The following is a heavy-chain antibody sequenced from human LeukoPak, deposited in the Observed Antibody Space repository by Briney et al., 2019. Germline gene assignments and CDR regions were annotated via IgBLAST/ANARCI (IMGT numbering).Heavy chain of an antibody. CDR3: ARWTPYYDFWSGYQGGIDY. D-gene: IGHD3-3*01. J-gene: IGHJ4*02. V-gene: IGHV1-18*01. Sequence: ASVKVSCKASGYTFTSYGISWVRQAPGQGLEWMGWISAYNGNTNYAQKLQGRVTMTTDTSTSTAYKELGSLRSDDTAVYYCARWTPYYDFWSGYQGGIDYWGQGTLVTVSS. CDR1: GYTFTSYG. CDR2: ISAYNGNT.